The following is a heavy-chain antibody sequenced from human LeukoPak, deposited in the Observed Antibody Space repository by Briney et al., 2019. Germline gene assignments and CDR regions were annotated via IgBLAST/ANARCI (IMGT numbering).Heavy chain of an antibody. J-gene: IGHJ4*02. D-gene: IGHD4-17*01. CDR2: SSYDGTNK. V-gene: IGHV3-30*19. CDR3: AADYGDYVSPSD. CDR1: GFTFSSYG. Sequence: PGGSLRLSCAASGFTFSSYGMHWVRQAPGKGLEWVAVSSYDGTNKYYADSVNGRFTISRDNSKNTLFLQMNNLRLEDTAVYYCAADYGDYVSPSDWGQGSLVIVSS.